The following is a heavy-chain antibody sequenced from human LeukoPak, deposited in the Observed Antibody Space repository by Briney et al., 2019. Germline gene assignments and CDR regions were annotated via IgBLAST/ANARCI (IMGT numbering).Heavy chain of an antibody. D-gene: IGHD6-13*01. Sequence: SQTLSLTCTVSGGSISSGDYYWSWIRQPAGKGLEWIGRIYTSGSTNYNPSLKSRVTMSVDTSKNQFSLKLSSVTAADTAVYYCAREESSSWSDYWGQGTLVTVSS. CDR1: GGSISSGDYY. V-gene: IGHV4-61*02. CDR2: IYTSGST. CDR3: AREESSSWSDY. J-gene: IGHJ4*02.